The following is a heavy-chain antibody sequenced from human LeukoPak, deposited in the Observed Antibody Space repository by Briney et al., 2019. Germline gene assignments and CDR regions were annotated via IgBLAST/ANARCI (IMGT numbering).Heavy chain of an antibody. V-gene: IGHV1-2*04. Sequence: ASVKVSCKASGYTFTGYYMHWVRQAPGQGLEWMGWINPNSGGTNYAQKFQGWVTMTRDTSISTAYMELSRLRSDDTAVYYCASSSRSWSLVAFDTWAKGQWSPSLQ. CDR1: GYTFTGYY. CDR2: INPNSGGT. D-gene: IGHD6-13*01. J-gene: IGHJ3*02. CDR3: ASSSRSWSLVAFDT.